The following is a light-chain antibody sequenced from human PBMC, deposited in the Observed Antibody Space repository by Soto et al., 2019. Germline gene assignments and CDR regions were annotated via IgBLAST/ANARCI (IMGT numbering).Light chain of an antibody. CDR3: PSSTSTSSLV. V-gene: IGLV2-14*03. J-gene: IGLJ1*01. Sequence: QSVLTQPASVSGSPGQSITISCTGTIDDVGAYNYVSWYQQRPGSAPQLIMYDVNNRPSGASHRFSGSKSGHTAYLTISGLQSDDEANHHSPSSTSTSSLVFGTGTKVTVL. CDR2: DVN. CDR1: IDDVGAYNY.